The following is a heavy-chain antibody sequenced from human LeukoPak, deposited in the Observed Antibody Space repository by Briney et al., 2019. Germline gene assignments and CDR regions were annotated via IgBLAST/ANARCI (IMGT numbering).Heavy chain of an antibody. Sequence: PSETLSLTCTISGGSISSYYWSWIRQPPGKGLEWLGHIYYSGSTNYNPSLKSRVTISVDTSKNQFSLKLSSVTAADTAVYYCARIVDAFDIWGQGTMVTVSS. CDR1: GGSISSYY. CDR3: ARIVDAFDI. CDR2: IYYSGST. D-gene: IGHD3-16*02. J-gene: IGHJ3*02. V-gene: IGHV4-59*01.